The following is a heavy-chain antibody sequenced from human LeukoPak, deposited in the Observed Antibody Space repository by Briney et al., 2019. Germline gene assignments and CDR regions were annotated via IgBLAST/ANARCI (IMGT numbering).Heavy chain of an antibody. D-gene: IGHD3-10*01. J-gene: IGHJ6*03. CDR3: ARDLERGLPWFGEPNYYYYMDV. Sequence: SETLSLTCTVSGGSISSYYWSWIRQPAGKGLEWIGRIYTSGSTNFNPSLKSRVTMSVDTSKNQFSLKLSSVTAADTAVYYCARDLERGLPWFGEPNYYYYMDVWGKGTTVTVSS. CDR2: IYTSGST. V-gene: IGHV4-4*07. CDR1: GGSISSYY.